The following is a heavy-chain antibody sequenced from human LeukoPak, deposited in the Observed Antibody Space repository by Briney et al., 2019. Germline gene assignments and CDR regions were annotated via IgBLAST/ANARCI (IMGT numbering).Heavy chain of an antibody. Sequence: PGGSLRLSCAASGFTFSGYWMHWVRQAPGKGLEWVANIKQDGSEKHFADSVKGRFTISRDNAENSLYLQMNSLRAKDTAMYYCARGTIAAPGTDYWGQGTLVTVSS. V-gene: IGHV3-7*01. J-gene: IGHJ4*02. CDR2: IKQDGSEK. CDR1: GFTFSGYW. D-gene: IGHD6-13*01. CDR3: ARGTIAAPGTDY.